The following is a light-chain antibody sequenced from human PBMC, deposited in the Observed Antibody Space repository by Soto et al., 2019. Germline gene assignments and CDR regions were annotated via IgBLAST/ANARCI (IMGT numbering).Light chain of an antibody. J-gene: IGKJ5*01. CDR3: QQRSNWPPIT. Sequence: EIVLTQSPATLSLSPGERATLSCRASQSVSSYLAWYQQKPGQAPRLLIYDASNRATGIPARFSGSGSGTDFTITISSLAPEDFAVYSCQQRSNWPPITFGQGTRLDIK. V-gene: IGKV3-11*01. CDR2: DAS. CDR1: QSVSSY.